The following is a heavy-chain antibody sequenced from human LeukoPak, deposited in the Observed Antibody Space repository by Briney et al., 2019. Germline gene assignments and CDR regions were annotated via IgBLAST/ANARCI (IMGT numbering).Heavy chain of an antibody. V-gene: IGHV3-30*03. Sequence: GGSLRLSCAASGFTFSSYGMHWVRQAPGKGLEWVAVISYDGSNKYYADSVKGRFTISRDNSKNTLYLQMNSLRAEDTAVYYCARPRAGTTVFSWFDPWGQGTLVTVSS. D-gene: IGHD4-17*01. CDR3: ARPRAGTTVFSWFDP. J-gene: IGHJ5*02. CDR1: GFTFSSYG. CDR2: ISYDGSNK.